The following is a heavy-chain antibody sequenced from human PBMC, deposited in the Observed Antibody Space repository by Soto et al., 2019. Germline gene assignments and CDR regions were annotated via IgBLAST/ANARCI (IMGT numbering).Heavy chain of an antibody. Sequence: QVQLVQSGAEVREPGASVKVSCKTSGYTFSRYGITWVRQAHGQGLEWMGWINGNTGHTIYAMKLEDRLTISTDTTTITAYMELRSLKSDDTAVYYCARERKWEPLPYWGQGTLVTVSS. CDR1: GYTFSRYG. CDR3: ARERKWEPLPY. V-gene: IGHV1-18*01. CDR2: INGNTGHT. D-gene: IGHD1-26*01. J-gene: IGHJ4*02.